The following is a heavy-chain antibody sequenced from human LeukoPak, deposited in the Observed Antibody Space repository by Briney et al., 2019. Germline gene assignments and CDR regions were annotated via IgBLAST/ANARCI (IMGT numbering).Heavy chain of an antibody. CDR1: GGSFSGYY. CDR2: INHSGGT. V-gene: IGHV4-34*01. J-gene: IGHJ6*02. CDR3: ATSEGANYVYGMDV. Sequence: SETLSLTCAVYGGSFSGYYWSWIRQPPGKGLEWIGEINHSGGTNSNPSLKSRATISVDTPKNQFSLKLSSVTAADTAVYYCATSEGANYVYGMDVWGQGTTVTVSS.